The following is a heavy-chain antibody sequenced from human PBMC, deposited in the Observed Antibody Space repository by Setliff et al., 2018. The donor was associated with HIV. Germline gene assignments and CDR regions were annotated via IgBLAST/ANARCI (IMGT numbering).Heavy chain of an antibody. CDR2: IYYSGST. CDR3: ARVFAAGRREYYFDL. V-gene: IGHV4-59*08. CDR1: GGSISTYY. D-gene: IGHD6-6*01. J-gene: IGHJ4*02. Sequence: SETLSLTCTVSGGSISTYYWSWIRQPPGKGLEWVGYIYYSGSTNYNPSLKSRVTISVDTSKNHFSLRLSSVTAADTAVYYCARVFAAGRREYYFDLWGQGTLVTVSS.